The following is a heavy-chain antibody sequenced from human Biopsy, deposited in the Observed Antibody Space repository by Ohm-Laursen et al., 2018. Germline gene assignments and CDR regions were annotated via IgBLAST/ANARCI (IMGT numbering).Heavy chain of an antibody. CDR1: GKTFSDYQ. V-gene: IGHV4-34*08. Sequence: TLSLTCAVFGKTFSDYQWSWIRQPPGKGLEWIGQINQAGPTNYNPSLKSRVSTSADASKYEFSLRLTSVTAAVTAVYLCGNEVHGRDYWGLGAQVTVSS. J-gene: IGHJ4*02. CDR3: GNEVHGRDY. CDR2: INQAGPT. D-gene: IGHD2-15*01.